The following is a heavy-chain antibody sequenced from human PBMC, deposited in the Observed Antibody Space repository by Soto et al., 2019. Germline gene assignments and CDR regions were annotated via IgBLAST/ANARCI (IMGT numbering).Heavy chain of an antibody. D-gene: IGHD5-12*01. J-gene: IGHJ4*01. CDR2: IYYTGSN. V-gene: IGHV4-39*01. Sequence: PLETLSLTCAVSGDSIASLRYYWGWIRQPPGKGMEWIGSIYYTGSNDYNPSLKSRATISVDTSKNRFSLKLRSVTAADTALYYCARHVPQRRTSSHMGPYDPLKYYLDFWGQGTLVTVSS. CDR1: GDSIASLRYY. CDR3: ARHVPQRRTSSHMGPYDPLKYYLDF.